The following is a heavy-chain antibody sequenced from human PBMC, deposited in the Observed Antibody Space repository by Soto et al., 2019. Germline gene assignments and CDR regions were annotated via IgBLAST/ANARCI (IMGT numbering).Heavy chain of an antibody. Sequence: QVQLVQSGAEVKKPGTSVKVSCKASGYTFTSFDFNWVRQATGQGLEWMGWMNPNNGNTGYAQKFQGRVTMTRDTSISTAYMELSSLRSEDTAVYYCARGPRNLGFDYWGQGSLVTVSS. CDR1: GYTFTSFD. CDR2: MNPNNGNT. V-gene: IGHV1-8*01. CDR3: ARGPRNLGFDY. J-gene: IGHJ4*02. D-gene: IGHD7-27*01.